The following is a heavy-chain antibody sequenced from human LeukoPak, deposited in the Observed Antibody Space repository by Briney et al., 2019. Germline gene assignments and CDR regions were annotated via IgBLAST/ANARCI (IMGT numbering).Heavy chain of an antibody. D-gene: IGHD5-18*01. CDR1: GDSMSSYY. Sequence: SETLSLTCTVSGDSMSSYYWSWIRQPPGKGLECIGYIYYSGSTNYNPSLKSRVTMSVDTSKNQFSLKLSSVTAADTAVYYCAREVLYSYGYDYWGQGTLVTVSS. CDR2: IYYSGST. J-gene: IGHJ4*02. CDR3: AREVLYSYGYDY. V-gene: IGHV4-59*12.